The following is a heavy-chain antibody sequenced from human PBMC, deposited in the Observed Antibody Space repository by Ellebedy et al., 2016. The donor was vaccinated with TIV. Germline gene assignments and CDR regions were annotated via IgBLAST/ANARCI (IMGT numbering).Heavy chain of an antibody. CDR1: GASFSDYY. CDR2: INHSGST. D-gene: IGHD6-13*01. CDR3: ASGRYSRPYNWFDP. V-gene: IGHV4-34*01. Sequence: MPGGSLRLSCAVYGASFSDYYWNWIRQPPGKGLEWIGEINHSGSTKYNPSLKSRVTISGDTSKNQFSLILRSVTAADTAVYYCASGRYSRPYNWFDPWGQGTLVTVSS. J-gene: IGHJ5*02.